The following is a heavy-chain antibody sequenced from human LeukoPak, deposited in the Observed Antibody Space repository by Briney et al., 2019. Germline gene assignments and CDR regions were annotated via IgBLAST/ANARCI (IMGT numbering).Heavy chain of an antibody. D-gene: IGHD6-13*01. Sequence: GGSLRLSCAASGFTFSSYSMNWVRQAPGKGLEWVSSISSSSSYIYYADSVKGRFTISRDNAKNSLYLQMNSLRAEDTAVYYCARDRFSSSWYGGLRRNNWFDPWGQGTLVTVSS. CDR1: GFTFSSYS. J-gene: IGHJ5*02. V-gene: IGHV3-21*01. CDR2: ISSSSSYI. CDR3: ARDRFSSSWYGGLRRNNWFDP.